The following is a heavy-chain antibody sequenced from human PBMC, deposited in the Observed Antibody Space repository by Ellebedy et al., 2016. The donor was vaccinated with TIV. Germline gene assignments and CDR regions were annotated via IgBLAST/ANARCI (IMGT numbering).Heavy chain of an antibody. V-gene: IGHV3-74*01. CDR3: ARSPRGYSGWSYYYYMDV. D-gene: IGHD5-12*01. Sequence: PGGSLRLSCAASGFALGSFWMHWVRQAPGKGLVWVSRFSIDGSYTSYADSVNGRFTISRNNAKNTLYLQMSSLRAEDTAVYYCARSPRGYSGWSYYYYMDVWGKGTTVTVSS. CDR1: GFALGSFW. J-gene: IGHJ6*03. CDR2: FSIDGSYT.